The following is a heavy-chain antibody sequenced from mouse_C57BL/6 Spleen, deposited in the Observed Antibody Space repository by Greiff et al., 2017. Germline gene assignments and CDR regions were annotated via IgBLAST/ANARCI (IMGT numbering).Heavy chain of an antibody. CDR3: ARSANWVWYWDV. D-gene: IGHD4-1*01. J-gene: IGHJ1*03. Sequence: EVQLQQSGPELVKPGASVKIPCKASGYTFTDYNMDWVKQSHGKSLEWIGDINPNNGGTIYNQKFKGQATLTVDKSSSTAYLGLRSLPSEDTAVDYCARSANWVWYWDVWGTGTTVTVSA. V-gene: IGHV1-18*01. CDR1: GYTFTDYN. CDR2: INPNNGGT.